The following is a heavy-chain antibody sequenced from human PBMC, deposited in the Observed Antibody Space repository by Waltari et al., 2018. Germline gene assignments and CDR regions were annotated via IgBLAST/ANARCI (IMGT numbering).Heavy chain of an antibody. J-gene: IGHJ4*02. CDR1: GYTFTTYY. CDR2: INPNSGDT. V-gene: IGHV1-2*02. D-gene: IGHD2-15*01. CDR3: AREACSGGACYSHDY. Sequence: QVQLVQSGAEVKMTGASVKVSCKTSGYTFTTYYMHWVRQAPGKGIEWMGGINPNSGDTKYAQKFQGGVTMTRDTSITTAYMEVSRLRSDDTAVYYCAREACSGGACYSHDYWGQGTLVTVSS.